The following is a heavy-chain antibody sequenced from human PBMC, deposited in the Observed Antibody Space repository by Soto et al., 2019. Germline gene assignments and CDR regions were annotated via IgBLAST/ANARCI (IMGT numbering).Heavy chain of an antibody. CDR1: GYTFTGYG. J-gene: IGHJ6*02. CDR3: ARVVSMVRGHGMDV. D-gene: IGHD3-10*01. CDR2: ISAYNGNT. Sequence: ASVKVACKASGYTFTGYGISWVRQAPGQGLEWMGWISAYNGNTNYAQKLQGRVTMTTDTSTSTAYMELRSLRSDDTAVYYCARVVSMVRGHGMDVWGQGTTVTVSS. V-gene: IGHV1-18*04.